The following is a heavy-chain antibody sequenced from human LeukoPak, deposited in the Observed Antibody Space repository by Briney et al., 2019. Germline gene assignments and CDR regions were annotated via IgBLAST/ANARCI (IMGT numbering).Heavy chain of an antibody. Sequence: SQTLSLTCTVSGGCIGRGDYYWSWIRQHPGKGLEWIGYVYYSGSTYYNPSLKSRLTISLDTSKNQFSLKLSFVTAADTAVYYCARVPYDSSGYFFDYWGQGTLVTVSS. D-gene: IGHD3-22*01. CDR3: ARVPYDSSGYFFDY. V-gene: IGHV4-31*03. J-gene: IGHJ4*02. CDR2: VYYSGST. CDR1: GGCIGRGDYY.